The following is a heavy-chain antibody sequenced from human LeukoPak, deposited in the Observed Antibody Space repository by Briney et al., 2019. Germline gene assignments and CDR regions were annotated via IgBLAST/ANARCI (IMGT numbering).Heavy chain of an antibody. V-gene: IGHV3-30*03. Sequence: PGGSLRLSCAASGFTFSSYGMHWVRQAPGTGLEWVAAISYDGSNKYYAASVKGRFTISRDNSKNTLYLQMNSLRAEDTAVYYCARGVYYYYYGMDVWGQGPTVTVSS. CDR1: GFTFSSYG. CDR3: ARGVYYYYYGMDV. J-gene: IGHJ6*02. CDR2: ISYDGSNK.